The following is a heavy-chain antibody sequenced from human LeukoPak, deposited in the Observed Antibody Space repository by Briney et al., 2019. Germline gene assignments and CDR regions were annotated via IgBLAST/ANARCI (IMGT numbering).Heavy chain of an antibody. Sequence: GGSLRLSCAASGFTFINTWMNWVRQAPGKGLEWVGRIKSEIDGGATDYAAPVQGRFTISRDDSQATLYLQMNSLKTEDTAVYYCTTGGSVIVAGSRAFDIWGQGTVVTVSS. V-gene: IGHV3-15*07. D-gene: IGHD5-12*01. J-gene: IGHJ3*02. CDR2: IKSEIDGGAT. CDR3: TTGGSVIVAGSRAFDI. CDR1: GFTFINTW.